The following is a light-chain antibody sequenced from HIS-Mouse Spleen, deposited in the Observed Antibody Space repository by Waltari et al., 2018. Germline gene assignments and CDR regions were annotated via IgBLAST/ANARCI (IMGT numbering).Light chain of an antibody. Sequence: QSALTQPASVSGSPGQSITISCSGTRRAVGRLTLVSWYQPHPGKAPKLMIDEGSKRPSGVSNRFSGSKSGNTASLTISGLQAEDEADYYCCSYAGSSTWVFGGGTKLTVL. CDR3: CSYAGSSTWV. CDR2: EGS. J-gene: IGLJ3*02. V-gene: IGLV2-23*01. CDR1: RRAVGRLTL.